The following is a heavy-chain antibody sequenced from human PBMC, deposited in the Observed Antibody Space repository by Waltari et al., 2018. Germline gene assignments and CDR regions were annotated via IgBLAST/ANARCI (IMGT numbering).Heavy chain of an antibody. CDR2: ISAYNGNT. V-gene: IGHV1-18*01. Sequence: QVQLVQSGAEVKKPGASVKVSCKASGYTFTSYGLSWVRQAPEPGLEWMGWISAYNGNTNYAQKLQGRVTMTTDTSTSTAYMELRSLRSDDTAVYYCARGQLWGGSNYYYYYGMDVWGQGTTVTVSS. CDR1: GYTFTSYG. J-gene: IGHJ6*02. D-gene: IGHD2-15*01. CDR3: ARGQLWGGSNYYYYYGMDV.